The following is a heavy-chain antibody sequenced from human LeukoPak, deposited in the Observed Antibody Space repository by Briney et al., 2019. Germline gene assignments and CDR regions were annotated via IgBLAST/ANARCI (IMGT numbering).Heavy chain of an antibody. CDR3: ARLYSSSWYYYYGMDV. CDR2: TPGSGGST. V-gene: IGHV3-23*01. Sequence: PGGSLRLSCAASGFTFSSYAMSWVRQAQGKGLEWVSATPGSGGSTYYADSVKGRFTISRDNAKNSLYLQMNSLRAEDTAVYYCARLYSSSWYYYYGMDVWGQGTTVTVSS. D-gene: IGHD6-13*01. J-gene: IGHJ6*02. CDR1: GFTFSSYA.